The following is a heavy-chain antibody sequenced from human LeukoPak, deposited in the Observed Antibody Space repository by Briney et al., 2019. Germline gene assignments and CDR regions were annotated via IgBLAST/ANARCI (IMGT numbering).Heavy chain of an antibody. D-gene: IGHD2-2*02. J-gene: IGHJ6*02. V-gene: IGHV1-69*04. CDR3: ARPAAITRGSFYGMDV. CDR1: GGTFSSYA. Sequence: SVKVSCKASGGTFSSYAISWVRQAPGQGLEWMGRIIPILGIANYAQKFQGRVTITADKSTSTAYTELSSLRSEDTAVYYCARPAAITRGSFYGMDVWGQGTTVTVSS. CDR2: IIPILGIA.